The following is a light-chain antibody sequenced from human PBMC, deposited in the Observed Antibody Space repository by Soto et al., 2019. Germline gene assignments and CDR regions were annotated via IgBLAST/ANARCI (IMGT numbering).Light chain of an antibody. CDR1: QSVSSSY. CDR3: QQYCSSLYT. CDR2: GAS. J-gene: IGKJ2*01. V-gene: IGKV3-20*01. Sequence: EIVLTQSPGTLSLSPGEGATLSCRTSQSVSSSYLAWYQQKPGQAPRLLIYGASNSATGIPDRFSGSGSGTDFALTISRLEPEDFAVYYCQQYCSSLYTFGQGTNLEIK.